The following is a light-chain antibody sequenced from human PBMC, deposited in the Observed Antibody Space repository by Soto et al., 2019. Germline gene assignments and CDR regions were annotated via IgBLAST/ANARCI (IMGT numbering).Light chain of an antibody. J-gene: IGKJ1*01. Sequence: EIVLTQSPGTLSLSPGERATLSCRASQSVSSSYLGWYQQKPGQAPRLLIYGASSRATGIPDRFSGSGSGTDFTLPIASLEPEDFAVYYCQLYGSSPPRTFGQGTKVEIK. CDR2: GAS. CDR1: QSVSSSY. CDR3: QLYGSSPPRT. V-gene: IGKV3-20*01.